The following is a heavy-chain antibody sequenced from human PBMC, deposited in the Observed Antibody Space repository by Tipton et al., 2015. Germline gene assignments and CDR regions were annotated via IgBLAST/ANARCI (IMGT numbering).Heavy chain of an antibody. Sequence: GLVKPSQTLSLTCAISGDSVSSNTAAWHWIRQSPSRGLEWLGRTYYRSNWNNDYAVSVKSRITITSDTSKNQFTLHLNSVTPDDTAMYYCARGAQHSTWSWGQGTLVTVSS. D-gene: IGHD6-13*01. J-gene: IGHJ5*02. CDR1: GDSVSSNTAA. CDR2: TYYRSNWNN. V-gene: IGHV6-1*01. CDR3: ARGAQHSTWS.